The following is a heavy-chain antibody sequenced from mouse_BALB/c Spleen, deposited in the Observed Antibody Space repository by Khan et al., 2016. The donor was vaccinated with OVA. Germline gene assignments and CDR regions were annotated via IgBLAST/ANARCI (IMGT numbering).Heavy chain of an antibody. Sequence: EVKLEESGPGLVKPSQSLSLTCTVTGYSITSAYVWNWNRQFPGDKLEWMGFISYSGNTNYNPSLKSRISITRDTSKNQFFQPLNSVTSEDTAAYYGASVYRGEVDYWGQGTTLTVSS. D-gene: IGHD2-14*01. J-gene: IGHJ2*01. CDR2: ISYSGNT. CDR3: ASVYRGEVDY. V-gene: IGHV3-2*02. CDR1: GYSITSAYV.